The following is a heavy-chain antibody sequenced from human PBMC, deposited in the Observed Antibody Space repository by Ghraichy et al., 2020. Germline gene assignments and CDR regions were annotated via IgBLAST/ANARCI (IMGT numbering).Heavy chain of an antibody. V-gene: IGHV4-4*01. J-gene: IGHJ4*01. CDR3: ARRASGGTSYVYYFDY. Sequence: ESLNISCAVSGDSISKSHWWSWVRQPPGRGLEWIGEIYRGGTTAYSPSLNSRVTISLDESKSQFSLHLSSLTAADTAVYFCARRASGGTSYVYYFDYWGHGTLVTVSS. CDR2: IYRGGTT. CDR1: GDSISKSHW. D-gene: IGHD3-10*01.